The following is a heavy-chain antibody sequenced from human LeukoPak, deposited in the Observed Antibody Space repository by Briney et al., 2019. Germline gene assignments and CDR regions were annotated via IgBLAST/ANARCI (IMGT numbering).Heavy chain of an antibody. J-gene: IGHJ4*02. CDR2: IYSGGST. D-gene: IGHD3-22*01. Sequence: GGSLRLSCAASGFTVSSNYMSWVHQAPGKGLEWVSVIYSGGSTYYADSVKGRFTISRDNSKNTLHLQTNSLRAEDTAVYYCASSYDSSGYYRTRFDYWGQGTLVTVSS. V-gene: IGHV3-53*01. CDR3: ASSYDSSGYYRTRFDY. CDR1: GFTVSSNY.